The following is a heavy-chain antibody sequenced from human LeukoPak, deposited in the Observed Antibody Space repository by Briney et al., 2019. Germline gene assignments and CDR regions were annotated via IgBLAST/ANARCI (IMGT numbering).Heavy chain of an antibody. D-gene: IGHD2-15*01. V-gene: IGHV4-59*12. J-gene: IGHJ3*02. CDR3: ARNVDLEAFDI. CDR2: IYHSGST. Sequence: SETLSLTCTVSGGSISSYYWSWIRQPPGKGLEWIGEIYHSGSTNYNPSLKSRVTISVDKSKNQFSLKLSSVTAADTAVYYCARNVDLEAFDIWGQGTMVTVSS. CDR1: GGSISSYY.